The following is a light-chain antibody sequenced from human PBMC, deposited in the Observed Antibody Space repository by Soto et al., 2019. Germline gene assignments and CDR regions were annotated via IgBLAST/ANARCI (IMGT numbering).Light chain of an antibody. Sequence: SVLTQPPSVSWAPGPRVTISCPGGSSNIGAGYDVHWYQQLPGTAPKLLIYGNSNRPSGVPDRFSGSKSGTSASLAITGLQAEDEADYYCQSYDSSLSGYVFGTGTKVTVL. CDR3: QSYDSSLSGYV. CDR1: SSNIGAGYD. CDR2: GNS. V-gene: IGLV1-40*01. J-gene: IGLJ1*01.